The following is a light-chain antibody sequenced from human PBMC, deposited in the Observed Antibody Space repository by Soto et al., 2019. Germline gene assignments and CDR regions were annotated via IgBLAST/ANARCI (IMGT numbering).Light chain of an antibody. Sequence: QSALTQPASVSGSLGRSITISCTGTSSDVGAYIYVSWYQHHPGKAPKVMIYEVTNRPSGVSDRFSGSKSGNTASLTISGLQAEDEADYYCCSYTSSRTYVFGTGTNLTVL. J-gene: IGLJ1*01. V-gene: IGLV2-14*01. CDR1: SSDVGAYIY. CDR2: EVT. CDR3: CSYTSSRTYV.